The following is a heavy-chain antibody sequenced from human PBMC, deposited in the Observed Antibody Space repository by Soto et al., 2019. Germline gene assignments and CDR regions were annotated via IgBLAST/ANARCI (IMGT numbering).Heavy chain of an antibody. V-gene: IGHV3-30-3*01. D-gene: IGHD1-26*01. J-gene: IGHJ4*02. Sequence: ESGGGVVQPGRSLRLSCAASGFPFSSYAMHWVRQAPGKGLEWVALISYDGNNKYYADSVKGRFTISRDNSKNTLYLQMNSLRAEDTAVFYCARSPHSTTTGFDYWGQGTLVTVSS. CDR1: GFPFSSYA. CDR2: ISYDGNNK. CDR3: ARSPHSTTTGFDY.